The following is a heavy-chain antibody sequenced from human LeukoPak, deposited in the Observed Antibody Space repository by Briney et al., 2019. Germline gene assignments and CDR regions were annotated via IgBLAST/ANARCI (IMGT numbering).Heavy chain of an antibody. Sequence: PGASLRLSCAASGFTFSNYAMSWVRQAPGKGLEWVSAITGSGGNTYYADSVKGRFTISRDNSKNTVFLQMNSVRAEDTAVYYCAKWGDYDVLTGYYVSDYWGQGTLVTVSS. CDR2: ITGSGGNT. J-gene: IGHJ4*02. V-gene: IGHV3-23*01. D-gene: IGHD3-9*01. CDR3: AKWGDYDVLTGYYVSDY. CDR1: GFTFSNYA.